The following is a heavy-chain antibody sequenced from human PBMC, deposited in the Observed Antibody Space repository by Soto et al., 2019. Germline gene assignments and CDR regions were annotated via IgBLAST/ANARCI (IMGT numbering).Heavy chain of an antibody. D-gene: IGHD1-26*01. CDR1: GFTFSSYA. V-gene: IGHV3-30-3*01. J-gene: IGHJ4*02. Sequence: ESGGGVVQPGRSLRLSCAASGFTFSSYAMHWVRQAPGKGLEWVAVISYDGSNKYYADSVKGRFTISRDNSKNTLYLQMNSLRAEDTAVYYCARGPHLVGARKGYFDYWGQGTLVAVSS. CDR3: ARGPHLVGARKGYFDY. CDR2: ISYDGSNK.